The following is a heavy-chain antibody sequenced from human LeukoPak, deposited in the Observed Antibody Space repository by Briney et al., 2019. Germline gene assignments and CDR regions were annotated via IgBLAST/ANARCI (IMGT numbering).Heavy chain of an antibody. CDR2: LSVGGGNT. D-gene: IGHD3-10*01. CDR1: GFTVNTYA. Sequence: GGSLRLSCAASGFTVNTYAMTWVRQAPGKGQEWVSGLSVGGGNTFYADSVRGRFAISRDNSKNTLYLQMNSLRAEDTAVYYCARVLWFGELSNPMDVWGQGTTVTVFS. V-gene: IGHV3-23*01. J-gene: IGHJ6*02. CDR3: ARVLWFGELSNPMDV.